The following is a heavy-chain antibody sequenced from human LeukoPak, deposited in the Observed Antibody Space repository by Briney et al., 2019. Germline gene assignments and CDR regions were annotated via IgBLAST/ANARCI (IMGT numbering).Heavy chain of an antibody. Sequence: SETLSLTCAVSGGSISSSNWWSWVRQPPGKGLEWIGEIYHSGSTNYNPSLKSRVTISVDKSKNQFSLKLSSVTAADTTVYYCARGTYYYGSGSYPFVYWGQGTLVTVSS. CDR2: IYHSGST. CDR1: GGSISSSNW. J-gene: IGHJ4*02. V-gene: IGHV4-4*02. CDR3: ARGTYYYGSGSYPFVY. D-gene: IGHD3-10*01.